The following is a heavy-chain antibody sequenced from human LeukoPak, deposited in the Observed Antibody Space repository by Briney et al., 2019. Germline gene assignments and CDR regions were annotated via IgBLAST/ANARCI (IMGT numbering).Heavy chain of an antibody. J-gene: IGHJ4*02. V-gene: IGHV3-48*02. CDR2: ITSTSATK. D-gene: IGHD3-16*01. Sequence: PGGSLRLSCAASGFAFSTYSMNWVRQAPGKRVEWVSYITSTSATKYYADSVKGRFTVSRDNAKSSLFLQMNSLRDEDTAVYYCVRDGGGLDCWGQGTLVTVSS. CDR3: VRDGGGLDC. CDR1: GFAFSTYS.